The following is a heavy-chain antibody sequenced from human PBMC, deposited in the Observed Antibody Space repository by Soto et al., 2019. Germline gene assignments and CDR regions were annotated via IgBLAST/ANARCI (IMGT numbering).Heavy chain of an antibody. D-gene: IGHD3-10*01. CDR2: IYYSGST. CDR3: ARDEGAGSGSPYFDY. V-gene: IGHV4-59*01. J-gene: IGHJ4*02. CDR1: GGSISSYY. Sequence: SETLSLTCTVSGGSISSYYWSWIRQPPGKGLEWIGYIYYSGSTNYNPSLKSRVTISVDTSKNQFSLKLSSVTAADTAVYYCARDEGAGSGSPYFDYWGQGTLVTVSS.